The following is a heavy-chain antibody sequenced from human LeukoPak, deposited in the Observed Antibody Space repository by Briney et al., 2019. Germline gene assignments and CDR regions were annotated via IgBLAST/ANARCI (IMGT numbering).Heavy chain of an antibody. J-gene: IGHJ4*02. CDR1: GYSISSGYY. Sequence: SETLSLTCTVSGYSISSGYYWSWIRQPPGKGLEWIGEINHSGSTNYNPSLKSRVTISVDTSKNQFSLKLSSVTAADTAVYYCARRRSSWVDYWGQGTLVTVSS. CDR3: ARRRSSWVDY. V-gene: IGHV4-38-2*02. D-gene: IGHD6-13*01. CDR2: INHSGST.